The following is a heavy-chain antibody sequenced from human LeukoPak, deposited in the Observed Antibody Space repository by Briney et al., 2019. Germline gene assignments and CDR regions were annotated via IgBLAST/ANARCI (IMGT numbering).Heavy chain of an antibody. J-gene: IGHJ1*01. V-gene: IGHV3-30*04. D-gene: IGHD6-19*01. Sequence: GRSLRLSCAASGFTFSSYATHWVRQAPGKGLEWVAVISYDGSNKYYADSVKGRYTISRDNSKNTLYLQMNSLRAEDTAVYYCARDFRVAGPEYFQHWGQGTLVTVSS. CDR1: GFTFSSYA. CDR2: ISYDGSNK. CDR3: ARDFRVAGPEYFQH.